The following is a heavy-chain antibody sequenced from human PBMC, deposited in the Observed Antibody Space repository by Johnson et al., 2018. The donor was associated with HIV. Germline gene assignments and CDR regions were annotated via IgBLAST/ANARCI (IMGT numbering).Heavy chain of an antibody. CDR1: GFTFSTYG. Sequence: QVQLVESGGGLVQPGGSLRLSCAASGFTFSTYGMHWVRQAPGKGLEWVALIRYDTSKKYYADSVKGRFTIYRDNSKNTLYLQMNSLRAEDTAVYYCARGEGYSGSYHRRDAFDIWGQGTMVTVSS. CDR2: IRYDTSKK. J-gene: IGHJ3*02. CDR3: ARGEGYSGSYHRRDAFDI. D-gene: IGHD1-26*01. V-gene: IGHV3-30*02.